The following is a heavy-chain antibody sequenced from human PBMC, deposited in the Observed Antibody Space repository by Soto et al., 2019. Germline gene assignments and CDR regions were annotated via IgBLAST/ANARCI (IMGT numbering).Heavy chain of an antibody. CDR3: ARDFCGGDCSDDYYYYAMDV. J-gene: IGHJ6*02. V-gene: IGHV4-61*01. CDR2: IYYSGST. D-gene: IGHD2-21*02. Sequence: QVQLQESGPGLVKPSETLSLTCTVSGGSVSSRSHYWSWIRQPPGKGLEWIGYIYYSGSTKYNPSLRSRVTISVDTSKTQFSLKVSSVTAADTAIYYCARDFCGGDCSDDYYYYAMDVWGQGTTVTVSS. CDR1: GGSVSSRSHY.